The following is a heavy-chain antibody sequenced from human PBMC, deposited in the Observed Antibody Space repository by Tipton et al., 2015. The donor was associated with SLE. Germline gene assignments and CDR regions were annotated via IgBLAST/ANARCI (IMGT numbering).Heavy chain of an antibody. V-gene: IGHV4-39*07. CDR1: GGSFSGGGYY. J-gene: IGHJ5*02. CDR2: LYHRGST. CDR3: ARDPYDSTWRNGWFDP. D-gene: IGHD6-13*01. Sequence: TLSLTCTVSGGSFSGGGYYWGWIRQPPGKGLEWVGSLYHRGSTYYNPSLKSRVTISTDTSKNEIYLKLTSVTATDTAVYFCARDPYDSTWRNGWFDPWGQGTLVTVSS.